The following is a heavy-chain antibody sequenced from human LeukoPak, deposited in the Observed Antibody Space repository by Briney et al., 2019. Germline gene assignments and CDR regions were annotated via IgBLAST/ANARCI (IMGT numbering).Heavy chain of an antibody. Sequence: SGPALVKPIQTLTLTCTFSGFSLSTSGMCVSWIRQPPGKALEWLARIDWDDDKYYSTSLKTRLTISKDTSKNQVVLTMTNMDPVDTATYYCARCHGPTIYFYYFDYWGQGTLVTVSS. CDR3: ARCHGPTIYFYYFDY. CDR2: IDWDDDK. D-gene: IGHD2/OR15-2a*01. CDR1: GFSLSTSGMC. V-gene: IGHV2-70*11. J-gene: IGHJ4*02.